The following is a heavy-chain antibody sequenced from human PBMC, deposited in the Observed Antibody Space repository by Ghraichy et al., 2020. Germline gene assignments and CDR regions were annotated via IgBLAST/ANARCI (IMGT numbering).Heavy chain of an antibody. CDR3: AREVGYYYYGMDV. CDR2: INSDGSST. CDR1: GFTFSSYS. V-gene: IGHV3-74*01. J-gene: IGHJ6*02. Sequence: GGSLRLSCAASGFTFSSYSMHWVRHAPGKGLVWVSRINSDGSSTSYADSVKGRFTISRDNAKNTLYLQMNSLRAEDTAVYYCAREVGYYYYGMDVWGQGTTVTVSS.